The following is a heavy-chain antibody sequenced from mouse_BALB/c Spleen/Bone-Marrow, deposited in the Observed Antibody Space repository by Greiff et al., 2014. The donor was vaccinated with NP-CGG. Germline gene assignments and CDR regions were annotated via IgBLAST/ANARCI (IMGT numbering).Heavy chain of an antibody. J-gene: IGHJ2*01. CDR1: GSTFTDYY. V-gene: IGHV1-19*01. Sequence: EVQLQESGPELVKPGASVKMSCKASGSTFTDYYMDWVKQSHGESFEWIGRVNPYNGGTSYNQKFKGKATLTVDKSSSTAYMELNSLTSEDSAVYYCARGIYYGNYFDYWGQGTTLTVSS. CDR2: VNPYNGGT. D-gene: IGHD2-1*01. CDR3: ARGIYYGNYFDY.